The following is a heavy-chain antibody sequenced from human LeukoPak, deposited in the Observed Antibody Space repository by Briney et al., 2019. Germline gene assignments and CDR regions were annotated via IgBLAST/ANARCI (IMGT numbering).Heavy chain of an antibody. CDR2: ISASGSST. J-gene: IGHJ5*02. CDR3: ATHYGDYVNWFDP. D-gene: IGHD4-17*01. V-gene: IGHV3-23*01. CDR1: GFTFRSYA. Sequence: PGGSLRLSCAASGFTFRSYAMSWVRQAPGQWLEWVSSISASGSSTWYVDSVKGRFIIYRDNSKNTLSLQMNSLRAEDTAIYYCATHYGDYVNWFDPWGQGTLVTVSS.